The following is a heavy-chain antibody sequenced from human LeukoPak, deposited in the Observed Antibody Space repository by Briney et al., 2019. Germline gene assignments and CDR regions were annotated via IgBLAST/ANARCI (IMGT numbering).Heavy chain of an antibody. CDR1: GYTFTSYG. D-gene: IGHD2-15*01. CDR3: ARARGDIVPDCFDY. CDR2: ISAYNGNT. V-gene: IGHV1-18*01. Sequence: VSVKVSCKASGYTFTSYGISWVRQAPGQGLEWMGWISAYNGNTNYAQKLQGRVTMTTDTSTSTAYMELRSLRSDDTAVYYCARARGDIVPDCFDYWGQGTLVTVSS. J-gene: IGHJ4*02.